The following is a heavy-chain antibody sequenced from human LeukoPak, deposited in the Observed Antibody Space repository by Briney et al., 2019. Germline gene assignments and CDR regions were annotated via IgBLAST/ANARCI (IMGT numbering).Heavy chain of an antibody. V-gene: IGHV4-59*01. CDR3: VRDRELTY. Sequence: AETLSLTCTVSGGSISIYYWSWIRQPPGKGLEWIGYIYNSGSSTIYNPSLKSRVTISVDTSKNQFFLRLSSVTAADTAVYFCVRDRELTYWGQGTLVTVSS. J-gene: IGHJ4*02. D-gene: IGHD3-10*01. CDR2: IYNSGSST. CDR1: GGSISIYY.